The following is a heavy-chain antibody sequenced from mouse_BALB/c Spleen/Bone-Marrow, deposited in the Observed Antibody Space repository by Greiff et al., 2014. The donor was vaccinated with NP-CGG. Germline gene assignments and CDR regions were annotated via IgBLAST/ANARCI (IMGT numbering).Heavy chain of an antibody. D-gene: IGHD2-4*01. V-gene: IGHV1-82*01. Sequence: SGPELVKPGALVKISCKASGYAFSSSWMNWVKQRPGQGLEWIGRIYPGDGNTNYNGKFKGKATLTADKSSTTAYMQLNSLTSVDSAVYFCALYDYDGLSWFAYWGQGTLVTVSA. CDR1: GYAFSSSW. CDR2: IYPGDGNT. J-gene: IGHJ3*01. CDR3: ALYDYDGLSWFAY.